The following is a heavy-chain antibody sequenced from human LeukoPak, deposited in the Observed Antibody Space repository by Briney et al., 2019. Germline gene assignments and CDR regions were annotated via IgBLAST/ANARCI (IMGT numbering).Heavy chain of an antibody. Sequence: GGSLRLSCAASGFTFSKYDMHWVRQAPGKGLEWVAVISYDGSNKYYADSVKGRFTISRDNSKNTLYLQMNSLRAEDTAVYYCAKASSSSWGYFDYWGQGTLVTVSS. D-gene: IGHD6-6*01. CDR2: ISYDGSNK. V-gene: IGHV3-30*18. CDR3: AKASSSSWGYFDY. CDR1: GFTFSKYD. J-gene: IGHJ4*02.